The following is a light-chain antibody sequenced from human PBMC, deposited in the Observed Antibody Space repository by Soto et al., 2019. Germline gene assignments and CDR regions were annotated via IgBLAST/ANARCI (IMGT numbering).Light chain of an antibody. CDR2: SAS. J-gene: IGKJ1*01. V-gene: IGKV1-27*01. Sequence: DIQMTQSPSSLSASVGDRVTITCRACQGIREYLGWYQKKPGKPPKLLIYSASNLQSGVPSRFSGSGSGTDFTLTISSLQPEDVATYYCHIYNSAPRPFGQGTRVEI. CDR1: QGIREY. CDR3: HIYNSAPRP.